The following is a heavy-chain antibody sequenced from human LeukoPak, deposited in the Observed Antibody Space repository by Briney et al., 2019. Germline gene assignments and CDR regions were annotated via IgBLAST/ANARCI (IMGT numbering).Heavy chain of an antibody. V-gene: IGHV4-39*01. CDR2: IYHSGNT. CDR3: ASGGFLEWLPAPFDY. Sequence: SETLSLTCTVSGGSISSSTYYWGWIRQPPEKGLEWIGSIYHSGNTYYNPSLKSRVTISVDTSKNRFSLRLSFVTAPDTAVYYCASGGFLEWLPAPFDYWGQGTLVTVSS. D-gene: IGHD3-3*01. J-gene: IGHJ4*02. CDR1: GGSISSSTYY.